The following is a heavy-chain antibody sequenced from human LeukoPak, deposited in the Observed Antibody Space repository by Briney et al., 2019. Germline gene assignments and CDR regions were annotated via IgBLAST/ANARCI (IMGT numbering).Heavy chain of an antibody. CDR2: ISGSGDIT. V-gene: IGHV3-23*01. CDR1: AFTFSSYA. D-gene: IGHD1-14*01. Sequence: PGGSLRLSCAASAFTFSSYAMSWVRQAPGKGLKWVSTISGSGDITYYADSVKGRFTISRDNSKNTLYPQMNSLRAEDTAVYYCAKGKGTNSGAFDIWGQGTMVIVSS. CDR3: AKGKGTNSGAFDI. J-gene: IGHJ3*02.